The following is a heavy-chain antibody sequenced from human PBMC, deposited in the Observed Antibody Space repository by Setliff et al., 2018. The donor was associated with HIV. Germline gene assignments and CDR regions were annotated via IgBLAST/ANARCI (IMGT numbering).Heavy chain of an antibody. D-gene: IGHD6-13*01. V-gene: IGHV5-51*01. J-gene: IGHJ4*02. Sequence: PGESLKISCKGSGYRFTNYWIGWVRQMPGKGLDWMGIIYPGDSDTRYSPSFQGQVTISADKSISTAYLQWSSLKASDTAMYYCARLILEQHLVNSLYFDYWGQGTLVTVSS. CDR2: IYPGDSDT. CDR3: ARLILEQHLVNSLYFDY. CDR1: GYRFTNYW.